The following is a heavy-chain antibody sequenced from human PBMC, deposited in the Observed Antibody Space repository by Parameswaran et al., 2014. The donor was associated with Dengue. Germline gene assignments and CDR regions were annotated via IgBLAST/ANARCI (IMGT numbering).Heavy chain of an antibody. V-gene: IGHV3-23*01. CDR3: AKARTYYYDSSGYWSDY. Sequence: QAGGPWRLSCAASGFTFSSYAMSWVRQAPGKGLEWVSAISGSGGSTYYADSVKGRFTISRDNSKNTLYLQMNSLRAEDTAVYYCAKARTYYYDSSGYWSDYWGQGTLVTVSS. CDR1: GFTFSSYA. CDR2: ISGSGGST. D-gene: IGHD3-22*01. J-gene: IGHJ4*02.